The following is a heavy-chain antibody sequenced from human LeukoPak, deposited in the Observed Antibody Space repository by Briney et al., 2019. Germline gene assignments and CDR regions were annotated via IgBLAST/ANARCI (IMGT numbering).Heavy chain of an antibody. Sequence: GASVKVSCRTSGYSFSGHYIQWVRQAPGQGHQWMGWINPNKGGTNYAQEFQGRVTMTRDTSITTAYMELSSLSSDDTAVYYCARGRNDYSNYYSYGYHAGFDYWGQGTLVTVSS. J-gene: IGHJ4*02. D-gene: IGHD4-11*01. V-gene: IGHV1-2*02. CDR3: ARGRNDYSNYYSYGYHAGFDY. CDR1: GYSFSGHY. CDR2: INPNKGGT.